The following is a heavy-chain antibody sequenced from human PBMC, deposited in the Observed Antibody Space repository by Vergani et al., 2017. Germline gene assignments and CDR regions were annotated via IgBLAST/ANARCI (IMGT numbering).Heavy chain of an antibody. CDR1: GGSFSGYY. D-gene: IGHD5-12*01. J-gene: IGHJ2*01. Sequence: QVQLQDSGPGLLKPSETLSLTCAVYGGSFSGYYWSWIRQPPGKGLEWIGEINHSGSTNYNPSLKSRVTISVDTSKNQFSLKLSSVTAADTAVYYCAKSGGYDLYWYFDLWGRGTLVTVSS. CDR2: INHSGST. CDR3: AKSGGYDLYWYFDL. V-gene: IGHV4-34*01.